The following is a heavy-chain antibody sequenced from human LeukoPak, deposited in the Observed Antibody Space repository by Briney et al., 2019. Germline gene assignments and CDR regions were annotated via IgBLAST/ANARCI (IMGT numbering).Heavy chain of an antibody. CDR1: RFTFSSYS. V-gene: IGHV3-21*01. CDR3: ARDVLDSSRVVYYYYYMDV. Sequence: AGGSLRLSCAASRFTFSSYSMNWVRQAPGKGLEWVSSISSSSSYIYYADSVKGRFTISRDNAKNSLYLQMNSLRAEDTAVYYCARDVLDSSRVVYYYYYMDVWGKGTTVTVSS. CDR2: ISSSSSYI. D-gene: IGHD6-13*01. J-gene: IGHJ6*03.